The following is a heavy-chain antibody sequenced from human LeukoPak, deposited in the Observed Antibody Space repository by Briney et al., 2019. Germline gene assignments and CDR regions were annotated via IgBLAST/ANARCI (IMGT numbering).Heavy chain of an antibody. Sequence: GGSLRLSCADSGITFSSYWMSGVRQAPGKGLEWVANIKQDGGEKYYVDSVKGRFTISRDNAKNSLYLQMNNLRVEDTAVYYCARDGRPLDYWGQGTLVTVSS. V-gene: IGHV3-7*03. J-gene: IGHJ4*02. CDR1: GITFSSYW. CDR3: ARDGRPLDY. CDR2: IKQDGGEK.